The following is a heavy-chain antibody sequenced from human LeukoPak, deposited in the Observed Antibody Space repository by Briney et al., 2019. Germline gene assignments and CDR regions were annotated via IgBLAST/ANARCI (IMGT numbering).Heavy chain of an antibody. D-gene: IGHD3-22*01. V-gene: IGHV1-69*13. CDR2: IIPIFGTA. J-gene: IGHJ4*02. CDR1: GGTFSSYA. Sequence: SVKVSCKASGGTFSSYAISWVRQAPGQGLEWMGGIIPIFGTANYAQKFQGRVTITADESTSTAYMELSSLRSEDTAVYYCSHGTYDSSAPSNFDYWGQGTLVTVSS. CDR3: SHGTYDSSAPSNFDY.